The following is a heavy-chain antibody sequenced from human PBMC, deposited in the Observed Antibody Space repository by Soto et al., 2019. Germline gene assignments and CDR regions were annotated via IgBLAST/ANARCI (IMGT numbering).Heavy chain of an antibody. D-gene: IGHD5-18*01. CDR1: GFTFNNYA. CDR3: AKDGSYGPGDLYYYYYGMDV. Sequence: GGSLRLSCAASGFTFNNYAMSWVRQAPGKGLEWVSTISGSDGRTYYADSVKGRFTISRDNSKNTLYLQMNSLRAEDTAVYYCAKDGSYGPGDLYYYYYGMDVWGQGTTVTVAS. V-gene: IGHV3-23*01. CDR2: ISGSDGRT. J-gene: IGHJ6*02.